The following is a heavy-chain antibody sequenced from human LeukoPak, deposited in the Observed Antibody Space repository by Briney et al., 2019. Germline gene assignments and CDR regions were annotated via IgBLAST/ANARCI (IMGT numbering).Heavy chain of an antibody. CDR3: ARLRRNSDKSGFYYYYDY. Sequence: GGSLRLSCAASGLTFSSFSFNWVRQGPGKGLEWVSAINTVASYIYYADSVKGRFTISRDNAKNSLYLQMNSLRAEDTGVYYCARLRRNSDKSGFYYYYDYWGQGTLVTVSS. CDR1: GLTFSSFS. D-gene: IGHD3-22*01. CDR2: INTVASYI. V-gene: IGHV3-21*06. J-gene: IGHJ4*02.